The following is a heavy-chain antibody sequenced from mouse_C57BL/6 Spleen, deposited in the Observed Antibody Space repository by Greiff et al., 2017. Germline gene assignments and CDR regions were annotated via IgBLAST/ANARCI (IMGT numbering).Heavy chain of an antibody. Sequence: EVQVVESGGGLVKPGGSLKLSCAASGFTFSSYTMSWVRQTPEKRLEWVATISGGGGNTYYPDSVKGRFTISRDNAKNTLYLQMSSLRSEDTALYYCARRSLRSAMDYWGQGTSVTVSS. J-gene: IGHJ4*01. CDR1: GFTFSSYT. CDR3: ARRSLRSAMDY. D-gene: IGHD1-2*01. CDR2: ISGGGGNT. V-gene: IGHV5-9*01.